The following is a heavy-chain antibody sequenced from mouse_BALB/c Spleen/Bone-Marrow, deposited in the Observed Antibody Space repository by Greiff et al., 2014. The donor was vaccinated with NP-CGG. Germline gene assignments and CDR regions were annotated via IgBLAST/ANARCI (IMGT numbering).Heavy chain of an antibody. CDR2: ISDGGGYT. CDR1: GFTFSDYY. Sequence: ESGGGLVKPGGSLKLSCAASGFTFSDYYMHWVRQTPEKRLEWVATISDGGGYTYYPDSVWGRFTISRDNAKNNLYLQMSSLKSEDTAMYYCARSGERLGAMDYWGQGTSVTVFS. D-gene: IGHD3-1*01. CDR3: ARSGERLGAMDY. J-gene: IGHJ4*01. V-gene: IGHV5-4*02.